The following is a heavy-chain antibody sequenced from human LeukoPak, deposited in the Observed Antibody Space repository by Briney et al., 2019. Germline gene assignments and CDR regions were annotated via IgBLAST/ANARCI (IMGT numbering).Heavy chain of an antibody. CDR3: ASLYYYDSAPFDP. CDR2: IYTSGNT. J-gene: IGHJ5*02. Sequence: SETLSLTCTVSGGSISSGNYYWSWIRQPAGKGLEWIGRIYTSGNTNYNPSLKSRVTISVDTSKNQFSLKLSSVTAADTAVYYCASLYYYDSAPFDPWGQGTLVTVSS. CDR1: GGSISSGNYY. V-gene: IGHV4-61*02. D-gene: IGHD3-22*01.